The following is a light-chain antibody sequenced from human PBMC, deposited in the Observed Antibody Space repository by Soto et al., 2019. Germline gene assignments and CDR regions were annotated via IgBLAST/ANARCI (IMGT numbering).Light chain of an antibody. J-gene: IGLJ7*01. CDR3: GTWDSSLSAAV. CDR1: YSNIGAGY. Sequence: QSALTQPPSVAGAPGQRVTISCTGSYSNIGAGYEVHWYQQIPGTAPKLLIYDNNKRPSGIPDRFSGSKSGTSATLGITGLQTGDEADYYCGTWDSSLSAAVFGGGTQLTVL. V-gene: IGLV1-51*01. CDR2: DNN.